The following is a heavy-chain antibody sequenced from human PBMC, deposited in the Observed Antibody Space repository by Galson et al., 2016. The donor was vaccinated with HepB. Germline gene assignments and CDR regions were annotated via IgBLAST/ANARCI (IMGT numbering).Heavy chain of an antibody. CDR3: ARVGRWGNYDSTGYSFDY. CDR1: GGSIRSYY. V-gene: IGHV4-59*01. Sequence: SETLSLTCTVSGGSIRSYYWSWIRQPPGKGLELIGYIYYSGSTNYNPSLKSRITISINTSKNQFSLKLSFVTAADTAVYYCARVGRWGNYDSTGYSFDYWGQGTLVTVSS. D-gene: IGHD3-22*01. CDR2: IYYSGST. J-gene: IGHJ5*01.